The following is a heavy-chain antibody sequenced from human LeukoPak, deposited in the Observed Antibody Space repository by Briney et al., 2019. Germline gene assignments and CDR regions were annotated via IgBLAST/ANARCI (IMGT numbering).Heavy chain of an antibody. J-gene: IGHJ4*02. CDR2: IYTSGST. V-gene: IGHV4-4*07. CDR3: ARVLSSWQFDY. CDR1: GGSISSYY. D-gene: IGHD6-13*01. Sequence: SETLSLTCTVSGGSISSYYWSWIRQPAGKGLEWIGRIYTSGSTNYNPSLKSRVTISVDKSKNQFSLKLSSVTAADTAVYYCARVLSSWQFDYWGQGTLLTVSS.